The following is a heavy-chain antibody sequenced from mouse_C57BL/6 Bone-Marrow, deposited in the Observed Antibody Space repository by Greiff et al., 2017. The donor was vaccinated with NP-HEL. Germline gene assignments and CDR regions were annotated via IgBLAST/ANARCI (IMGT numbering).Heavy chain of an antibody. CDR3: ARARYSNYDY. J-gene: IGHJ2*01. Sequence: QVQLQQSGAELVRPGTSVKVSCKASGYAFTNYLIEWVKQRPGQGLEWIGVINPGSGGTNYNEKFKGKATLTADKSSSTAYMQLSSLTSEDSAVYFCARARYSNYDYWGQGTTLTVSS. CDR1: GYAFTNYL. D-gene: IGHD2-5*01. V-gene: IGHV1-54*01. CDR2: INPGSGGT.